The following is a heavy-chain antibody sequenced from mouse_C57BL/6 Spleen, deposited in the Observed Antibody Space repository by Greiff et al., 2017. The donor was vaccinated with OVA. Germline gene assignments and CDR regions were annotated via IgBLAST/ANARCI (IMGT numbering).Heavy chain of an antibody. CDR2: IDPEDGDT. CDR3: TGESGSSYGHWYFDV. J-gene: IGHJ1*03. V-gene: IGHV14-1*01. D-gene: IGHD1-1*01. CDR1: GFNIKDYY. Sequence: EVQLQESGAELVRPGASVKLSCTASGFNIKDYYMHWVKQRPEQGLEWIGRIDPEDGDTEYAPKFQGKATMTADTSSNTAYLPLISLTSEDTAVYYCTGESGSSYGHWYFDVWGTGTTGTASS.